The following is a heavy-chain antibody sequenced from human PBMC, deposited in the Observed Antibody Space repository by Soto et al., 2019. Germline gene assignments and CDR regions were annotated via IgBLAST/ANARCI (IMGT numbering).Heavy chain of an antibody. CDR2: IYYNGHT. CDR3: ARARLGSGYSPFLH. V-gene: IGHV4-31*03. D-gene: IGHD3-3*01. Sequence: QVQLQESGPGLVKPSQTLSLTCTVSGGSISSGSYYWSWIRQHPGKGLEWIGYIYYNGHTYYSPSLESRVTISLDTSKNQFSLLLISVTAADTAVYYCARARLGSGYSPFLHWGQGTLVTVSS. J-gene: IGHJ4*02. CDR1: GGSISSGSYY.